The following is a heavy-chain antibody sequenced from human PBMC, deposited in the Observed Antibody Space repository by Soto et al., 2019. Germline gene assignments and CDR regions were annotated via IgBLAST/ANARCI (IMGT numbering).Heavy chain of an antibody. J-gene: IGHJ4*02. V-gene: IGHV4-59*01. CDR3: ARSHSFDGSIYHYYFDF. CDR2: IYASGAT. Sequence: SETLSLTCAVYGGSISTYYWSWIRQPPGGTLEWIGYIYASGATTYNPSLESRVTMSVDMPNNEFSLGLTSLTAADTAVYYCARSHSFDGSIYHYYFDFWGQGTLVTVSS. CDR1: GGSISTYY. D-gene: IGHD3-10*01.